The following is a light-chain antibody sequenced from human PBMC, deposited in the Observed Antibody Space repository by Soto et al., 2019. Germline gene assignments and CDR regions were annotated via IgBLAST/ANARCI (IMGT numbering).Light chain of an antibody. J-gene: IGKJ1*01. V-gene: IGKV3-15*01. CDR2: GAS. CDR1: QTVTNN. Sequence: EIVMTQSPSTLSVSPGEGATLSCRASQTVTNNLAWYQQKPGQAPRLIIYGASTRATGIPARFSGSWSGTEFTLTISSLHYEDFAVYYCQQYNNCPHTFGQGTKVEIK. CDR3: QQYNNCPHT.